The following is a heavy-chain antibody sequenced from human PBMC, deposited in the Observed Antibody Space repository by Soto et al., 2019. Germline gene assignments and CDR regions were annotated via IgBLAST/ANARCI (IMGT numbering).Heavy chain of an antibody. J-gene: IGHJ5*02. CDR3: ARGGASSKWFAP. D-gene: IGHD2-15*01. CDR1: GGSITSGGSF. V-gene: IGHV4-31*03. Sequence: SETLSLTCTVSGGSITSGGSFWSWIRQHPGKGPEWIAFIGYSGATSYNPSLASRVTISADTYKSQFSLNLRSVTAADTAVYYCARGGASSKWFAPWGQGPLVTVSS. CDR2: IGYSGAT.